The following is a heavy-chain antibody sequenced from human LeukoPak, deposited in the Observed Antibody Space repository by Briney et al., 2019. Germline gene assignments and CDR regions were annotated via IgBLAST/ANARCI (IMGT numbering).Heavy chain of an antibody. CDR2: ISNSGSGI. V-gene: IGHV3-11*01. CDR1: GFNFSDSY. J-gene: IGHJ4*02. Sequence: PGGSMRLSCAASGFNFSDSYMSWVRQTPEKGLEWISYISNSGSGIYYADSVKGRFTMSRDNANNSVYLQMDSLRGDDTAVYYCARRKRAFDFWGQGTLVTVSS. CDR3: ARRKRAFDF.